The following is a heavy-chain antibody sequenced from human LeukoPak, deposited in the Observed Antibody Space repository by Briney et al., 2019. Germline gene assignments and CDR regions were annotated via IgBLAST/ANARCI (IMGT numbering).Heavy chain of an antibody. V-gene: IGHV3-11*01. D-gene: IGHD2-2*01. Sequence: GGSLRLSCAASGFTFSDYYMSWIRQAPGKGLEWVSYVRSGSRSIYYADAVKGRFTISRDDAKNSLYLQMNSLRAEDTAVYYCAREDQLLSFDYWGQGTLVTVSS. CDR2: VRSGSRSI. CDR3: AREDQLLSFDY. CDR1: GFTFSDYY. J-gene: IGHJ4*02.